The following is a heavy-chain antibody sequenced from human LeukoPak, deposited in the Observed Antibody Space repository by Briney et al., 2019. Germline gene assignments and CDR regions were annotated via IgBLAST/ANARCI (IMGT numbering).Heavy chain of an antibody. Sequence: ASVKVSCKASGYTFTSYDINWVRQATGQGLEWMGWMNPNSGNTGYAQKFQGRVTITRNASISTAYMELSSLRSEDTAVYYCARGEPLDAFDIWGQGTMVTVSS. V-gene: IGHV1-8*03. J-gene: IGHJ3*02. CDR2: MNPNSGNT. CDR3: ARGEPLDAFDI. D-gene: IGHD1-26*01. CDR1: GYTFTSYD.